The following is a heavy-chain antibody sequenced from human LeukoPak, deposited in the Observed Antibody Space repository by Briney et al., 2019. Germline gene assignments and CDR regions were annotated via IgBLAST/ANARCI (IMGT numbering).Heavy chain of an antibody. J-gene: IGHJ6*03. CDR1: GGTFSSYT. Sequence: ASVKVSCEASGGTFSSYTISWVRQAPGQGLEWMGRTIPIFGTANYAQKFQGRVTITTDESTSTAYMELSSLRSEDTAVYYCARDKDFWSGYYRKYYYYMDVWGKGTTVTVSS. CDR3: ARDKDFWSGYYRKYYYYMDV. V-gene: IGHV1-69*05. D-gene: IGHD3-3*01. CDR2: TIPIFGTA.